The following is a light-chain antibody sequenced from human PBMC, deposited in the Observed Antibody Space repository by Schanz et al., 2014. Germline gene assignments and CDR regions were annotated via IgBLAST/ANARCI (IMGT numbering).Light chain of an antibody. CDR1: KLGDKY. Sequence: SYELTQPPSVSVSPGQTATITCSGDKLGDKYGSWYQQKPGQSPVMVIYQDSKRPSGIPERFSGSNAGNTATLTISGTQSMDEADYYCQVWDRGTAIFGGGTKLTVL. CDR2: QDS. J-gene: IGLJ2*01. CDR3: QVWDRGTAI. V-gene: IGLV3-1*01.